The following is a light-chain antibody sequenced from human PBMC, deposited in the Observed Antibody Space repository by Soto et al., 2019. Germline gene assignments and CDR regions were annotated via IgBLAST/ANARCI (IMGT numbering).Light chain of an antibody. CDR2: GAS. CDR3: QQRSNLTPT. Sequence: EIVLTQSPGTLSLSPGERATLSCRASQSVSSIYLAWYQQKPGQAPRLFMYGASSRATGIPDRFSGSVSGTDCTITISRLQKEDGPVYDCQQRSNLTPTFGQGTRLEIK. CDR1: QSVSSIY. V-gene: IGKV3D-20*02. J-gene: IGKJ5*01.